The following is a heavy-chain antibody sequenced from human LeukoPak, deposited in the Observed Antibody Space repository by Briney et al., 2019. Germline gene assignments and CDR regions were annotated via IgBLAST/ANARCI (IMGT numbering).Heavy chain of an antibody. CDR2: LYTSGST. Sequence: SETLSLTCAVSGGSFSGYYWSWIRQPAGKGLEWIGRLYTSGSTNYNPSLKSRVTMSVDTSKNQFSLKLSSVTAADTAVYYCASGGGSYYDSGGYYRFDNWGQGTLVTVSS. CDR3: ASGGGSYYDSGGYYRFDN. V-gene: IGHV4-59*10. CDR1: GGSFSGYY. D-gene: IGHD3-22*01. J-gene: IGHJ4*02.